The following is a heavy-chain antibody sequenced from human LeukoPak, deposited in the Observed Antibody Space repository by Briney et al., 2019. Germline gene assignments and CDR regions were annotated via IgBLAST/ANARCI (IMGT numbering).Heavy chain of an antibody. D-gene: IGHD5-18*01. Sequence: SDTLSLTCTVSGGSISSYYWSWIRQPPGKGLEWIGYIHYSGSTNYNPSLKSRVTISVDTSKNQFSLKLSSVTAADTAVYYCARTTEGGYTYGYFYYYYMDVWGKGTTLTISS. CDR1: GGSISSYY. J-gene: IGHJ6*03. CDR3: ARTTEGGYTYGYFYYYYMDV. V-gene: IGHV4-59*07. CDR2: IHYSGST.